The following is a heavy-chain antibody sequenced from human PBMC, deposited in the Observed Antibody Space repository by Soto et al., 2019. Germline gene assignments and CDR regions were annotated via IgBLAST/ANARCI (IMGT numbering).Heavy chain of an antibody. V-gene: IGHV1-46*03. CDR2: INPSGGGT. CDR3: SRGGSVVVATDGFGY. J-gene: IGHJ4*02. Sequence: QVQLVQSGAEVKKPGASVKVSCKASGYTFSSYYIHWMRQAPGQGLEWKGRINPSGGGTRYAQKFQGRVTMTSNTPTSTVNVVLSSRTSEETAVYCWSRGGSVVVATDGFGYWGQGTLVTVSS. D-gene: IGHD2-21*02. CDR1: GYTFSSYY.